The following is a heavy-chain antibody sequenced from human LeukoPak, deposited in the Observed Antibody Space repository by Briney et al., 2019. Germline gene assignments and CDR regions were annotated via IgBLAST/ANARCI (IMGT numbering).Heavy chain of an antibody. J-gene: IGHJ3*01. V-gene: IGHV4-4*07. CDR1: GGSINSYY. D-gene: IGHD3-16*01. CDR3: ARVGGSPLGAFDV. CDR2: FYTSGST. Sequence: SETLSLTCTVSGGSINSYYWSWIRQPAGKGLEWTGRFYTSGSTTYNPSLKSRVTMPVDTSKNQFSLKLSSVTAADTAVYYCARVGGSPLGAFDVWGQGTMVTVSS.